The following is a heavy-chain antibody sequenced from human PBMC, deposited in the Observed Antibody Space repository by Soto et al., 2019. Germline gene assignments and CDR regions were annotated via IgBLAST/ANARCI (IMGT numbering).Heavy chain of an antibody. V-gene: IGHV1-69*13. CDR3: AIKKKWTPDGAFDI. CDR2: IIPIFGTA. Sequence: SVKVSCKASGGTFSSYAISWVRQAPGQGLEWMGGIIPIFGTANYAQKFQGRVTITADESTSTAYVELSSLRSEDTAVYYCAIKKKWTPDGAFDIWGQGTMATVSS. D-gene: IGHD1-26*01. J-gene: IGHJ3*02. CDR1: GGTFSSYA.